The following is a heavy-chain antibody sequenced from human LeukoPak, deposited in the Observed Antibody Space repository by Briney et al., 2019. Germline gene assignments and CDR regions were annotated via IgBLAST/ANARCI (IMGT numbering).Heavy chain of an antibody. Sequence: ASVKVSCKASGYTFTSYAMHWVRQAPGQRLEWMGWINAGNGNTKYSQKFQGRVTITRDTSASTAYMELSSLRSEDTAVYYCARGLLWFGELPYFDYWGQGTLVTVSS. D-gene: IGHD3-10*01. CDR2: INAGNGNT. CDR1: GYTFTSYA. V-gene: IGHV1-3*01. CDR3: ARGLLWFGELPYFDY. J-gene: IGHJ4*02.